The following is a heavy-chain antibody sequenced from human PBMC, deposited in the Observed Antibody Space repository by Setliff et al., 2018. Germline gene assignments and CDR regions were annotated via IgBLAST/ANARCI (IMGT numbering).Heavy chain of an antibody. CDR3: SVVDLGDY. Sequence: ASVKVSCKASGGPLNSYSFSWVRQAPGQGLEWMGWINGGNGNTKYLEKFQGRVTFTRDTSASTAYMEVSSLRSEDAAVYFCSVVDLGDYWGQGTLVTVSS. CDR2: INGGNGNT. J-gene: IGHJ4*02. CDR1: GGPLNSYS. D-gene: IGHD2-15*01. V-gene: IGHV1-3*01.